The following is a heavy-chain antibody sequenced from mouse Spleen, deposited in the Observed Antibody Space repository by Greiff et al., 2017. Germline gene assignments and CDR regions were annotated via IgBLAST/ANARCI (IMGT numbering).Heavy chain of an antibody. J-gene: IGHJ4*01. D-gene: IGHD2-1*01. Sequence: EVQLQESGAELVRPGASVKLSCTASGFNIKDDYMHWVKQRPEQGLEWIGWIDPENGDTEYASKFQGKATITADTSSNTAYLQLSSLTSEDTAVYYCTRGIYYGNYGGNAMDYWGQGTSVTVSS. CDR1: GFNIKDDY. CDR2: IDPENGDT. CDR3: TRGIYYGNYGGNAMDY. V-gene: IGHV14-4*01.